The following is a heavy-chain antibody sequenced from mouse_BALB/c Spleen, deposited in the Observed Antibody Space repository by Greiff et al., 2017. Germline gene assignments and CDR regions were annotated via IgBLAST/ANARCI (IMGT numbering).Heavy chain of an antibody. J-gene: IGHJ3*01. D-gene: IGHD4-1*01. Sequence: QVQLQQSGPELVKPGASVRISCKASGYTFTSYYIHWVKQRPGQGLEWIGWIYPGNVNTKYNEKFKGKATLTADKSSSTAYMQLSSLTSEDSAVYFCARSGGGTLWFAYWGQGTLVTVSA. CDR3: ARSGGGTLWFAY. CDR1: GYTFTSYY. V-gene: IGHV1S56*01. CDR2: IYPGNVNT.